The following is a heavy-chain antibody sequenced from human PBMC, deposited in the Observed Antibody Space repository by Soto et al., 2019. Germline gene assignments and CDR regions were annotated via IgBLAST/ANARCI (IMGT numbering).Heavy chain of an antibody. D-gene: IGHD3-22*01. V-gene: IGHV4-4*02. CDR2: IYHSGST. J-gene: IGHJ3*02. CDR3: ARGPYYYDSSGYFRDDAFDI. Sequence: QVQLQESGPGLVKPSGTLSLTCAVSGGSISSSNWWSWVRQPPGKGREWIGEIYHSGSTNYNPSLKSRVTISVDKSKNQFSLKLSSVTAADTAVYYCARGPYYYDSSGYFRDDAFDIWGQGTMVTVSS. CDR1: GGSISSSNW.